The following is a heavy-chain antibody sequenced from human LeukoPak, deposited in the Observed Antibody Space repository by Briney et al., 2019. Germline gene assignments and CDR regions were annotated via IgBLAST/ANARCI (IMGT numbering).Heavy chain of an antibody. Sequence: ASVKVSCKASGYTFTGYYMHWVRQAPGQGLEWMGWINPNSGGTNYAQKFQGRVTVTRDTSISTAYMELSRLRSDDTAVYYCARTPMVRGVTSPFDCWGQGTLVTVSS. CDR1: GYTFTGYY. CDR3: ARTPMVRGVTSPFDC. D-gene: IGHD3-10*01. CDR2: INPNSGGT. V-gene: IGHV1-2*02. J-gene: IGHJ4*02.